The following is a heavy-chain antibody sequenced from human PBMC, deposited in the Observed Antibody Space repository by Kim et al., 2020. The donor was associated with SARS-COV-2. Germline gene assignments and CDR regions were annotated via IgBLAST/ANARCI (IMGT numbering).Heavy chain of an antibody. Sequence: SETLSLTCTVSGGSISSYYWSWIRQPPGKGLEWIGYIYYSGSTNYNPSLKSRVTISVDTSKNKFSLKLSSVTAADTSVYYCARGVVITWFDPWGQGTLVTVSS. CDR1: GGSISSYY. CDR2: IYYSGST. J-gene: IGHJ5*02. D-gene: IGHD3-22*01. V-gene: IGHV4-59*01. CDR3: ARGVVITWFDP.